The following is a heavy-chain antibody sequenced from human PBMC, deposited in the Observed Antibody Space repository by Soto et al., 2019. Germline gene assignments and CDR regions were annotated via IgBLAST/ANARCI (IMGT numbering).Heavy chain of an antibody. CDR3: ARAHGITMVRGVIRSHYYCYGMDV. CDR1: GGSISNYY. V-gene: IGHV4-59*12. CDR2: IYFSGST. Sequence: SETLSLTCSVSGGSISNYYWSWIRQPPGKGLEWIGYIYFSGSTNYNPSLKSRVTMSVDTSKNQFSLKLSSVTAADTAVYYCARAHGITMVRGVIRSHYYCYGMDVWGQGTTVTVSS. D-gene: IGHD3-10*01. J-gene: IGHJ6*02.